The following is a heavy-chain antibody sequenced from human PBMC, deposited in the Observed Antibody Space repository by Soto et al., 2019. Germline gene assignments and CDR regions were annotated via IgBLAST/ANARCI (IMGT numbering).Heavy chain of an antibody. CDR1: GFTLSSYA. Sequence: EVQLLESGGGLVQPGGSLRLSCAASGFTLSSYAMSWVRQAPGKGLEWVSAISGSGGSTYYADSVKGRFTISRDNSKNTLYLQMNSLRAEDTAVYYGAKENGYSSSWFEFDYWGQGTLVTVSS. CDR3: AKENGYSSSWFEFDY. V-gene: IGHV3-23*01. J-gene: IGHJ4*02. CDR2: ISGSGGST. D-gene: IGHD6-13*01.